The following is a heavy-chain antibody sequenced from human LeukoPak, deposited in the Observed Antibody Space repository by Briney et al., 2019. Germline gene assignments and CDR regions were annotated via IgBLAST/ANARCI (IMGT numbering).Heavy chain of an antibody. J-gene: IGHJ5*02. V-gene: IGHV3-7*01. Sequence: PGGSLRLSCAASGFPFSSSSMSWVRQAPGKGLEWVATIKQDGSDKYYVDSVKGRFTISRDNAKNSLYLQMNSLRAEDTAVYYCARRIIQRTGVRWFDPWGQGTLVTVSS. CDR1: GFPFSSSS. D-gene: IGHD2-8*01. CDR3: ARRIIQRTGVRWFDP. CDR2: IKQDGSDK.